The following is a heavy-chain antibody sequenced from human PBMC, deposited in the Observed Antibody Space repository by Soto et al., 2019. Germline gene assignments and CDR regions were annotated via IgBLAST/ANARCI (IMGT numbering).Heavy chain of an antibody. CDR1: GFTLRLHA. V-gene: IGHV3-33*08. D-gene: IGHD6-13*01. CDR3: ARDGQQLTPYALDV. Sequence: QVQLVESGGGVIQPGRSLRLSCAASGFTLRLHAMHWVRQAPGKGLEWVAQIWYDGSNKYYTDSVKGRFTVSRDDFKNTLFLQMDSLRAEDVAVYYCARDGQQLTPYALDVWGQGTTVIVSS. J-gene: IGHJ6*02. CDR2: IWYDGSNK.